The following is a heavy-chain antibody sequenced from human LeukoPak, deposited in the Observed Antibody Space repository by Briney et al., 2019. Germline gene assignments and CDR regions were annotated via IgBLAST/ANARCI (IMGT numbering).Heavy chain of an antibody. J-gene: IGHJ6*04. D-gene: IGHD3-10*02. CDR1: GFTFINYG. CDR3: AELGITMIGGV. CDR2: ISSSGSTI. V-gene: IGHV3-48*03. Sequence: GGSLRLSCAASGFTFINYGMNWVRQAPGKGLEWVSYISSSGSTIYYADSVKGRFTISRDNAKNSLYLQMNSLRAEDTAVYYCAELGITMIGGVWGKGTTVTISS.